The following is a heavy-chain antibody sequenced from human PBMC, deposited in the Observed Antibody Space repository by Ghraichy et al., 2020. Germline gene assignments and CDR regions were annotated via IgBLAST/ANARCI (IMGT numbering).Heavy chain of an antibody. CDR1: GGSFSGYY. V-gene: IGHV4-34*01. Sequence: SETLSLTCAVYGGSFSGYYWSWIRQPPGKGLEWIGEINHSGSTNYNPSLKSRVTISVDTSKNQFSLKLSSVTAADTAVYYCARVGGYDYVWGSYRYTRGYFDYWGQGTLVTVSS. J-gene: IGHJ4*02. CDR2: INHSGST. D-gene: IGHD3-16*02. CDR3: ARVGGYDYVWGSYRYTRGYFDY.